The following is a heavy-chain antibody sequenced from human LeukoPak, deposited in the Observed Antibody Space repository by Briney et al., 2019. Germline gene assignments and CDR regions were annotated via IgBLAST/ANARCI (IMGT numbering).Heavy chain of an antibody. Sequence: ESLKISCKGSGYSFTSYWIGWVRQMPGKGLEWMGHVHTSGGSTYYPSLKTRLTMSIDTSRSQLSLKLTSVTAADTAVYFCARLGSYHDFWGQGALVTVSS. CDR3: ARLGSYHDF. J-gene: IGHJ4*02. CDR2: VHTSGGS. V-gene: IGHV4-4*09. D-gene: IGHD1-26*01. CDR1: GYSFTSYW.